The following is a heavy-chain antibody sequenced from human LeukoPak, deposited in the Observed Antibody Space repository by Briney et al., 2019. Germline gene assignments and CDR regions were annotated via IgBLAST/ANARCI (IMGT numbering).Heavy chain of an antibody. V-gene: IGHV3-48*03. CDR3: AREPNDILTGPMDV. J-gene: IGHJ6*02. CDR1: GFTFSSHE. CDR2: ISSSGNTR. D-gene: IGHD3-9*01. Sequence: PGGSLRLACAASGFTFSSHEMNWVRQAPGKGLEWVSYISSSGNTRYYADSVKGRFTISRDNSKNTLYLQMNSLRAEDTAVYYCAREPNDILTGPMDVWGQGTTVTVSS.